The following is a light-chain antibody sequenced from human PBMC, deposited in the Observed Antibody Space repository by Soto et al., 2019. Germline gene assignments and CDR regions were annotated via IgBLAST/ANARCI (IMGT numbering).Light chain of an antibody. V-gene: IGLV6-57*01. CDR3: QSYDNNNHWV. CDR1: SGSIANNY. CDR2: EDN. Sequence: NFMLTQPHSVSESPGKTVTMSCTRSSGSIANNYVQWYQQRPGSSPTTVIYEDNQRPSGVPDRFSGSIDSSSHSASLTISGLKNEDEADYYCQSYDNNNHWVFGGGTKLTVL. J-gene: IGLJ3*02.